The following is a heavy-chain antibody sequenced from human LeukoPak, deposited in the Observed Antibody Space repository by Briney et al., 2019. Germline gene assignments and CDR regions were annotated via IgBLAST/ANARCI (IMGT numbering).Heavy chain of an antibody. Sequence: ASVKVSCKASGYTFGGYYMHWVRQAPGQGLEWMGWINPNSGGTNYAQKLQGRVTMTRDMSTSTVYMELSSLRSEDTAVYYCARDPVYCSGGSCYPSGGFDYWGQGTLVTVSS. J-gene: IGHJ4*02. D-gene: IGHD2-15*01. CDR1: GYTFGGYY. V-gene: IGHV1-2*02. CDR2: INPNSGGT. CDR3: ARDPVYCSGGSCYPSGGFDY.